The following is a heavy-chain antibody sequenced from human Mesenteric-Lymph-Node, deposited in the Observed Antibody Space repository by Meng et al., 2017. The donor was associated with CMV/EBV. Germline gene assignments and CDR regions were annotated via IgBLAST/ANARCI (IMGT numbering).Heavy chain of an antibody. CDR1: GYTFSGYY. CDR2: INANSGGT. Sequence: ASVKVSCKASGYTFSGYYMHWVRQAPGQGLEWMGWINANSGGTSSAPRFQGRVTMTRDTSISTAYMELSGLVSADTAVYYCARSDFYESSGYYPGDYWGQGTLVTVSS. J-gene: IGHJ4*02. CDR3: ARSDFYESSGYYPGDY. D-gene: IGHD3-22*01. V-gene: IGHV1-2*02.